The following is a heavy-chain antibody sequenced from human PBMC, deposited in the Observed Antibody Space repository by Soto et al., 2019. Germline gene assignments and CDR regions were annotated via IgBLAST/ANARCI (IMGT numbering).Heavy chain of an antibody. CDR2: IHSSGNV. CDR3: ARDVGKNY. Sequence: PSETLSLTCAVSGASVSSYYWSWVRQPVGKGLEWIGRIHSSGNVNYNPSLESRVTMSLDTSKNQFSLRLSSLTAADTALYLCARDVGKNYWGQGTRVTVSS. D-gene: IGHD3-10*01. CDR1: GASVSSYY. V-gene: IGHV4-4*07. J-gene: IGHJ4*02.